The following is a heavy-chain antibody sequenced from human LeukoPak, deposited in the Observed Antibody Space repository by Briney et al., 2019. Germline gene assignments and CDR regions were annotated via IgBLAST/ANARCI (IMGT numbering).Heavy chain of an antibody. Sequence: GGSLRLSCAASGFTFSNYGMHWVRQAPGKGLEWVAFISYDGSNKYYTDSVKGRFTISRDNSKNTLYLQMNSLRAEDTAVYYCAKAPIIVKMSRGYDFWSGYSNYYYMDVWGKGTTVTVSS. CDR3: AKAPIIVKMSRGYDFWSGYSNYYYMDV. D-gene: IGHD3-3*01. V-gene: IGHV3-30*18. J-gene: IGHJ6*03. CDR1: GFTFSNYG. CDR2: ISYDGSNK.